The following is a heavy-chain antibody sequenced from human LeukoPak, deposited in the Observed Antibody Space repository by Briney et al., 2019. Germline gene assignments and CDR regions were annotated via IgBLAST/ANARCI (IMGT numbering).Heavy chain of an antibody. CDR2: IIPIFGTA. V-gene: IGHV1-69*06. CDR3: ATDDYDDLDAFDI. Sequence: ASVKVSCKASGGTFSSYAISWVRQAPGQGLEWMGGIIPIFGTANYAQKFQGRVTMTEDTSTDTAYMELSSLRSEDTAVYYCATDDYDDLDAFDIWGQGTMVTVSS. CDR1: GGTFSSYA. D-gene: IGHD4-17*01. J-gene: IGHJ3*02.